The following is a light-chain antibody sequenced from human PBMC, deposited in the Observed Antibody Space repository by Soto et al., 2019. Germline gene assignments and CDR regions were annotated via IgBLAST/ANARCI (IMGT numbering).Light chain of an antibody. CDR3: QQYGGSPRVT. V-gene: IGKV3-20*01. CDR1: QSVSSNY. Sequence: EIVLTQSPGTLSLSPGERVTLSCRASQSVSSNYLAWYQQKPGQAPRLLIYSASSRATGIPDRFSGSGSGTDFILTINRLEAEDVLVYYCQQYGGSPRVTFGGGTKVEIK. J-gene: IGKJ4*01. CDR2: SAS.